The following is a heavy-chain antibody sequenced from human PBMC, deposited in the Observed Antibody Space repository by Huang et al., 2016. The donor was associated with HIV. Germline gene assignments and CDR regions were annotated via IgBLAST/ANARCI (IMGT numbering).Heavy chain of an antibody. D-gene: IGHD2-8*02. CDR1: GFTFNEFG. J-gene: IGHJ4*02. V-gene: IGHV3-30*03. CDR2: VSFDGGNK. Sequence: ASGFTFNEFGMPWIRQAPGKGLEWVAGVSFDGGNKFDTDSVRGRFTISRDNSRNMLFLQMSSLRFEDTAVYYCARESLRSTFTPVWYYFDSWGQGTWVTVSS. CDR3: ARESLRSTFTPVWYYFDS.